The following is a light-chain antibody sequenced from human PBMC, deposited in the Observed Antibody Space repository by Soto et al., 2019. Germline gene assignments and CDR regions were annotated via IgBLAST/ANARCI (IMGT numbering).Light chain of an antibody. V-gene: IGLV2-14*01. CDR1: SSDIGDYNY. CDR2: EVT. CDR3: SSYTTSSARVI. Sequence: QSVLTQPASVSGSPGQSITISCTGTSSDIGDYNYVSWYQQYPGKAPKLMIYEVTNRPSGVSNRFSASKSGNTASLTISGLQAEDEADYYCSSYTTSSARVIFGGGTKPPS. J-gene: IGLJ2*01.